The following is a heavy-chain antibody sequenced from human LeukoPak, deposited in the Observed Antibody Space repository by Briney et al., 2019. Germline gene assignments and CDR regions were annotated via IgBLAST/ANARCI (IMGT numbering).Heavy chain of an antibody. D-gene: IGHD1-1*01. V-gene: IGHV4-30-4*08. CDR1: GGSISSGDYY. Sequence: SETLSLTCTVSGGSISSGDYYWSWIRQPPGKGLEWIGYIYYSGSTYYNPSLKSRVTISVDTSKNQFSLKLSSMTAADTAVYYCAGAGRENAFDIWGQGTMVTVSS. CDR3: AGAGRENAFDI. CDR2: IYYSGST. J-gene: IGHJ3*02.